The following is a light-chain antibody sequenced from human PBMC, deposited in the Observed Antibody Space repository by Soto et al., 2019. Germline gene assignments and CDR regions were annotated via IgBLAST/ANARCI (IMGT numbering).Light chain of an antibody. CDR2: EGS. Sequence: QSALTQPASVSGSPGQSITISCTGTSSDVGSYNLVAWYQQHPGKAPKLMIYEGSKRLSGISNRFSGSKSGNTASLTISGLQAEDEAEYYCCSYAGRSTLIFGGGTKLTVL. J-gene: IGLJ2*01. CDR3: CSYAGRSTLI. CDR1: SSDVGSYNL. V-gene: IGLV2-23*01.